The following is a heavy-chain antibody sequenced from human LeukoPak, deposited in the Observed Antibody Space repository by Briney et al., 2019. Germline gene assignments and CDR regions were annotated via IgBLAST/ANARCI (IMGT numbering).Heavy chain of an antibody. CDR2: ISYDGSNK. CDR1: GFTFSSYA. D-gene: IGHD4-11*01. V-gene: IGHV3-30-3*01. Sequence: GGSLRLSCAASGFTFSSYAMHWVRQAPGKGPEWVAVISYDGSNKYYADSVKGRFTISRDNSKNTLYLQMNSLRAEDTAVYYCATTSPWDYWGQGSLVTVSS. CDR3: ATTSPWDY. J-gene: IGHJ4*02.